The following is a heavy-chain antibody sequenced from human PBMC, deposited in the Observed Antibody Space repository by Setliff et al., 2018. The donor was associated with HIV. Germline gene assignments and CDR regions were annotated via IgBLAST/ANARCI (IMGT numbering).Heavy chain of an antibody. CDR2: IDNDASHT. V-gene: IGHV3-74*01. Sequence: GGSLRLSCAASGLTFSSHWMHWVRQAPGKGLVWVSYIDNDASHTIHADSVKGRFTISRDNAKNSLYLQMNSLGAEDTALYYCARGGEYYSDSGGIYYYMDVWGKGTTVTVSS. CDR1: GLTFSSHW. J-gene: IGHJ6*03. CDR3: ARGGEYYSDSGGIYYYMDV. D-gene: IGHD3-22*01.